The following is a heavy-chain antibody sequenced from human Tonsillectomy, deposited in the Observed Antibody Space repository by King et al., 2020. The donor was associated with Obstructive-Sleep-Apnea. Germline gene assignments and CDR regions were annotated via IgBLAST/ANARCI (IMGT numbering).Heavy chain of an antibody. CDR2: IHYSGST. J-gene: IGHJ4*02. CDR1: GGSIRSVGYS. D-gene: IGHD5-12*01. V-gene: IGHV4-31*03. CDR3: ARDPGCSAYDV. Sequence: QLQESGPGLVKPSQTLSLTCTVSGGSIRSVGYSWTWIRQHPGKGLEWIGYIHYSGSTSYNPSLKSRVSISMDTSKTQFSLKLSSVTAADTAVYFFARDPGCSAYDVWGQGTLISVSS.